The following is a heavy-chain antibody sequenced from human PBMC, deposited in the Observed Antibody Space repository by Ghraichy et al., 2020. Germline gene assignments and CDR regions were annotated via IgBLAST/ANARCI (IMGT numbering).Heavy chain of an antibody. CDR1: GFTFSSYA. J-gene: IGHJ4*02. CDR2: ISGSGGST. D-gene: IGHD4-17*01. CDR3: AKGDGDYMGDERDY. V-gene: IGHV3-23*01. Sequence: LSLTCAASGFTFSSYAMSWVRQAPGKGLEWVSAISGSGGSTYYADSVKGRFTISRDNSKNTLYLQMNSLRAEDTAVYYCAKGDGDYMGDERDYWGQGTLVTVSS.